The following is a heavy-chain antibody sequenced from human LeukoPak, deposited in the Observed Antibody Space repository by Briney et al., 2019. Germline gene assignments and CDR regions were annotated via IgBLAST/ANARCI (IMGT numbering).Heavy chain of an antibody. D-gene: IGHD3/OR15-3a*01. CDR1: GGSVSSGSYY. J-gene: IGHJ4*02. Sequence: PSETLSLTCTVSGGSVSSGSYYWSWIRQPPGKGLEWIGYIYKSGSTNYNPSLKSRLTISVETSKNQFSLKLRSVTAADTAVYYCARVVDGYYFDYWGQGTLATVSS. V-gene: IGHV4-61*01. CDR3: ARVVDGYYFDY. CDR2: IYKSGST.